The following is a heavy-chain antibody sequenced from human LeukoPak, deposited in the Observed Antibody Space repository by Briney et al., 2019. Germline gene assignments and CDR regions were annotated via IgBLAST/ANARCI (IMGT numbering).Heavy chain of an antibody. CDR3: ARVRLFGVVPSTSNYYMDV. J-gene: IGHJ6*03. CDR1: GGSFSGYY. CDR2: INHSGST. V-gene: IGHV4-34*01. Sequence: SETLSLTCAVSGGSFSGYYWSWIRQPPGKGLEWIGEINHSGSTNYNPSLKSRVTISVDTSKNQFSLKLSSVTAADTAVYYCARVRLFGVVPSTSNYYMDVWGKGTTVTVSS. D-gene: IGHD3-3*01.